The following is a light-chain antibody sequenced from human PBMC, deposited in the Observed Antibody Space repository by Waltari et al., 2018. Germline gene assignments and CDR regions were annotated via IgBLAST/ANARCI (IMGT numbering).Light chain of an antibody. J-gene: IGKJ4*01. V-gene: IGKV3-15*01. Sequence: EIVMTQSPPTLSLSPGERATFSCRASQSVSSNLAWYQQKPGQAPRLLIYGASTRATGIPARFSGSGSGTEFTLTISTMQSEDFAVYYCQQYNNWPLSLTFGGGTKVEIK. CDR2: GAS. CDR1: QSVSSN. CDR3: QQYNNWPLSLT.